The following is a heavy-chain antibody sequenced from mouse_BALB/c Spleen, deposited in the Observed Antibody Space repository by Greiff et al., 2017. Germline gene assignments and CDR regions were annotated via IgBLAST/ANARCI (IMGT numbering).Heavy chain of an antibody. J-gene: IGHJ2*01. CDR3: NAHGSSQYYFDY. V-gene: IGHV1S127*01. CDR2: IDPSDSYT. CDR1: GYTFTSYW. D-gene: IGHD1-1*01. Sequence: VQLQQSGAELVKPGASVKMSCKASGYTFTSYWMHWVKQRPGQGLEWIGVIDPSDSYTSYNQKFKGKATLTVDTSSSTAYMQLSSLTSEDSAVYYCNAHGSSQYYFDYWGQGTTLTVSS.